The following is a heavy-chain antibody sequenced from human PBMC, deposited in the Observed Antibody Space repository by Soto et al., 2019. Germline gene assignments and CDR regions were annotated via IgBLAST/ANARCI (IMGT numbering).Heavy chain of an antibody. CDR1: GFTFSRHT. J-gene: IGHJ4*02. V-gene: IGHV3-30-3*01. D-gene: IGHD3-3*01. CDR2: ISDDGSNT. CDR3: AGGVYYDFWSGFNTRPYYFEG. Sequence: QVQLVESGGGVVQPGRSLRLSCAASGFTFSRHTMHWVRQAPGKGLEWVAAISDDGSNTYYADSVKGRFTISRDNSKNTLYLQMNSLSSEGRAVHHCAGGVYYDFWSGFNTRPYYFEGWGQGTLVTVSS.